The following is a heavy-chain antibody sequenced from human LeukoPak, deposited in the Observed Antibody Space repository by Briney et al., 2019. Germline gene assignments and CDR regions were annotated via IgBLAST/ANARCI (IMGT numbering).Heavy chain of an antibody. J-gene: IGHJ3*01. CDR1: GYIFTSYD. D-gene: IGHD2-21*02. CDR2: ISAYNGNT. Sequence: ASVKVSCKASGYIFTSYDINWVRQAPGQGLEWMGWISAYNGNTNYAQKLQGRVTMTTDTSTSTAYMELRSLRSDDTAVYYCARGLKRGGDGVVWGQGTMVTVSS. CDR3: ARGLKRGGDGVV. V-gene: IGHV1-18*01.